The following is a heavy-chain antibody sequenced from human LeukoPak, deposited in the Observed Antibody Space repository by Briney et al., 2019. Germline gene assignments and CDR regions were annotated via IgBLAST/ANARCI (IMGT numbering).Heavy chain of an antibody. CDR1: GGSISSGDYY. D-gene: IGHD1-26*01. CDR3: EREEWDQKGP. Sequence: SVNLSLTCSVSGGSISSGDYYWSGIRQPPGKGLELIGYIYYSGSTYYNPTLKSRVTISVDTSKNQFSLKLSSVTAADTAVYYCEREEWDQKGPWGQGTLVTVSS. V-gene: IGHV4-30-4*08. CDR2: IYYSGST. J-gene: IGHJ5*02.